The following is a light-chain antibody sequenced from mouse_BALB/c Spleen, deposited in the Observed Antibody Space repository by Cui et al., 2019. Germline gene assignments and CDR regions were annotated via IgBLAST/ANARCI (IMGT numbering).Light chain of an antibody. J-gene: IGKJ2*01. CDR2: RTS. Sequence: ENVLTQSPAIMAASLGQKVTMTCSASSSVSSSYLLWYQQKSGASPKPLIHRTSNLASGVPARFSGSGSGTSYSLTISSVEAEDDATYYCQQWSGYPFTFGGGTKLEIK. V-gene: IGKV4-58*01. CDR3: QQWSGYPFT. CDR1: SSVSSSY.